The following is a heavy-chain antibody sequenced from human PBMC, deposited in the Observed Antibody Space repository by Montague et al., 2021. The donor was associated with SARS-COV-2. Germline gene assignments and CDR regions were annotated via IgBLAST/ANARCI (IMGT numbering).Heavy chain of an antibody. CDR2: IDWDDDK. J-gene: IGHJ6*02. CDR3: ARIREGPYGSGPDYYYYYGMDV. D-gene: IGHD3-10*01. CDR1: GFSLSTSGMC. V-gene: IGHV2-70*01. Sequence: PALVKPTQTLTLTCTFSGFSLSTSGMCVSWIRQPPGKALEWLALIDWDDDKYYSTSLKTRLTISKDTSKNQVVLTMTNMDPVDTATHYCARIREGPYGSGPDYYYYYGMDVWGQGTTVTVSS.